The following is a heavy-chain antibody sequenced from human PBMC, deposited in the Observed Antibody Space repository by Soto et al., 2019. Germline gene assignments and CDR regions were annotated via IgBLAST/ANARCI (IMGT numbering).Heavy chain of an antibody. D-gene: IGHD2-8*01. CDR2: ISPDSGKT. J-gene: IGHJ6*03. V-gene: IGHV1-8*01. Sequence: QAYLEQSGAEVKKPGASVKVSCKASGYSLTDNGTTWVRQASGQGLEYVGWISPDSGKTDYAQKFQGRVTMTRDTSINTVYMELSSLRSHDTAVYYCARVYGYYYYYMDVWGKGTTVTVSS. CDR1: GYSLTDNG. CDR3: ARVYGYYYYYMDV.